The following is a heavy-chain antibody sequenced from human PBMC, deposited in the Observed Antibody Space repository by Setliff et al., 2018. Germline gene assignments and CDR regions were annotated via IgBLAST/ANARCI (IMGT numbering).Heavy chain of an antibody. CDR1: GFTFSSYW. J-gene: IGHJ4*02. Sequence: GGSLRLSCAASGFTFSSYWMSWVRQAPGKGLEWVANIKQDGSEIYYVDSVKGRFTISRDNAKNTVYLQMNSLRAEDTAVYYCAKVGIFGGGYFDLWGLGTLVTVSS. CDR3: AKVGIFGGGYFDL. D-gene: IGHD3-3*01. V-gene: IGHV3-7*01. CDR2: IKQDGSEI.